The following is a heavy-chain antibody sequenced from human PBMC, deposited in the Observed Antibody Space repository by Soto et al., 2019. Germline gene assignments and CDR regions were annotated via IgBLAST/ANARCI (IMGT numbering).Heavy chain of an antibody. CDR2: ISSSGSII. J-gene: IGHJ2*01. CDR1: GFTFSSFE. CDR3: ARVSGTITIFGVLIPTHWYFDL. Sequence: VGSLRLSCAASGFTFSSFEMNWVRQAPGKGPQWVSYISSSGSIIYYADSVKGRFTVSRDDSKNTLFLQMNSLKAEDTAVYYCARVSGTITIFGVLIPTHWYFDLWGRGTLVTVSS. D-gene: IGHD3-3*01. V-gene: IGHV3-48*03.